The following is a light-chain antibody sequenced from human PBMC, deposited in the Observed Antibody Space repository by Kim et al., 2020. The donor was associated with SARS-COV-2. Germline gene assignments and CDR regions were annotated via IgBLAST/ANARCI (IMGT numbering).Light chain of an antibody. J-gene: IGKJ4*01. CDR2: EAS. Sequence: PGERATLSGRASQSVGKNFLAWYQQKPGQAPRLLIYEASSRATGIPDNFSGSGSGADFTLTISRLKPEDFAVYYCHQYANSPLTFGGGTKVDIK. CDR1: QSVGKNF. V-gene: IGKV3-20*01. CDR3: HQYANSPLT.